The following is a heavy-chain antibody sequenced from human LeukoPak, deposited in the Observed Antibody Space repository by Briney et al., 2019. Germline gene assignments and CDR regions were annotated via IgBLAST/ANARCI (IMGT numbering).Heavy chain of an antibody. D-gene: IGHD4-17*01. J-gene: IGHJ5*02. CDR3: ARATTVIINWFDP. Sequence: ASVKVSCKASGYSFSDFYMHWVRQAPGQGLEWMGWINPNSGGTDYAQKFQGRVTMTRDTSISTAYMALSSLRSEDTAVYYCARATTVIINWFDPWGQGTLVTVSS. CDR1: GYSFSDFY. CDR2: INPNSGGT. V-gene: IGHV1-2*02.